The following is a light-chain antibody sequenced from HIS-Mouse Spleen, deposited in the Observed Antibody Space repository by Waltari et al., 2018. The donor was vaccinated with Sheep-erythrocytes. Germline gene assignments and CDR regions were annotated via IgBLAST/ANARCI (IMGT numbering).Light chain of an antibody. CDR2: DVS. Sequence: LTQPRSVSGSPGQSVTISCTGTSSDVGGYNYVSWYQQHPGKAPKLMIYDVSTRPSGVPDRFSGSKSGNTASLTISGLQAEDEADYYCCSYAGSYTFWVFGGGTKLTVL. CDR1: SSDVGGYNY. V-gene: IGLV2-11*01. J-gene: IGLJ3*02. CDR3: CSYAGSYTFWV.